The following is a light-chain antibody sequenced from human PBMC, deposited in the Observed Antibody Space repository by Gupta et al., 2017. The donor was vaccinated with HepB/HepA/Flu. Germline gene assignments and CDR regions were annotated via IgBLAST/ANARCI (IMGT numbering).Light chain of an antibody. CDR1: NIGIKS. J-gene: IGLJ1*01. CDR3: HIWDSISHHV. V-gene: IGLV3-21*04. CDR2: YDK. Sequence: SYVLTQPPSVSVAPGQTATITCGGNNIGIKSVHWYQQKPGQAPLLIMFYDKDRPSGIPERFSGSNSGGTATLTISRVEAGDEADYYCHIWDSISHHVFGPGTKVTVL.